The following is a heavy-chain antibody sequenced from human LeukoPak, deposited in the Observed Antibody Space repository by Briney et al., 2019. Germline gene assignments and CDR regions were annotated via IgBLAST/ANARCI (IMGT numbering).Heavy chain of an antibody. J-gene: IGHJ4*02. D-gene: IGHD3-10*01. CDR3: TTGPNYHGSGSYFPLDY. Sequence: GGSLRLSCAASGFTFSNAWMSWVRQAPGKGLEWVGRIKSKTDGGTTDYAAPVKGRFTISRDDSKNTLYLQMNSLKTEDTAVYYCTTGPNYHGSGSYFPLDYWGQGTLVTVSS. CDR2: IKSKTDGGTT. V-gene: IGHV3-15*01. CDR1: GFTFSNAW.